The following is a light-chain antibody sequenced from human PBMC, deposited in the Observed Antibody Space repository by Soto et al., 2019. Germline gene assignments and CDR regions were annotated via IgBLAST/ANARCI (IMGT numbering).Light chain of an antibody. V-gene: IGKV1-5*01. J-gene: IGKJ2*02. CDR1: QSISSW. CDR3: QQYNSYSGT. Sequence: DIQMTQSPSTLSASVGDRVTITCRASQSISSWLAWYQQKPGKAPKLLIYDASSLERGVPSRFSGSGSGTEFTLTNSSLQPDDFATYYCQQYNSYSGTFGQGTKLEI. CDR2: DAS.